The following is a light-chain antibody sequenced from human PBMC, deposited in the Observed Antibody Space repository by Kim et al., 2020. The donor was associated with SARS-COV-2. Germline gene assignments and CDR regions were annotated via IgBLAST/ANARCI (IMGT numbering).Light chain of an antibody. CDR1: QGIASN. J-gene: IGKJ4*01. V-gene: IGKV6-21*02. Sequence: SETPRGKATITCRARQGIASNLHWYQQKPDQYPQLLIKYAAQSISGVPSRFSGSGSVTDFTPTINSLEAEDAATYYCQQSTSLPLTFGGGTKVEI. CDR3: QQSTSLPLT. CDR2: YAA.